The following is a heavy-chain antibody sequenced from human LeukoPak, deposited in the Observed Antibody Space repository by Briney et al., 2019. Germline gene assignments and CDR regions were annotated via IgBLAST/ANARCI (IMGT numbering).Heavy chain of an antibody. CDR1: GGSFSGYY. CDR3: AAEDTARGKHDY. Sequence: SSETLSLTCAVYGGSFSGYYWSWIRQPPGKGLEWIGEINHSGSTNYNPSLKSRVTISVDTSKNQFSLKLSSVTAADTAVYYCAAEDTARGKHDYWGQGTLVTVSS. CDR2: INHSGST. D-gene: IGHD5-18*01. J-gene: IGHJ4*02. V-gene: IGHV4-34*01.